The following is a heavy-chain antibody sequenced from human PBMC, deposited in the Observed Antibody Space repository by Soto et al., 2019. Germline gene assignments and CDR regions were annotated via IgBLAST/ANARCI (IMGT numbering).Heavy chain of an antibody. CDR2: IYYSGST. V-gene: IGHV4-59*01. CDR3: ARVPGENWFDP. CDR1: GGSISSYY. J-gene: IGHJ5*02. Sequence: SETLSLTCTVSGGSISSYYWSWIRQPPGKGLEWIGYIYYSGSTNYNPSLKSRVTISVDTSKNQFSLKLSSVTAADTAVYYCARVPGENWFDPWGQGTLVTVSS.